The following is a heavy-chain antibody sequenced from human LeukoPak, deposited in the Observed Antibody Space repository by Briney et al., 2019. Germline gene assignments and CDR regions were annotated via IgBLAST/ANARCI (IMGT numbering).Heavy chain of an antibody. D-gene: IGHD6-19*01. J-gene: IGHJ4*02. CDR3: ARDSSSGWYQDY. Sequence: SETLSLTCTVSGGSISSGSYYWSWIRQPAGKGLEWIGRIYTSGSTNYNPSLKSRVTMSVDTSKNQFSLKLSSVTAADTAVYYCARDSSSGWYQDYWGQGTLVTVSS. V-gene: IGHV4-61*02. CDR1: GGSISSGSYY. CDR2: IYTSGST.